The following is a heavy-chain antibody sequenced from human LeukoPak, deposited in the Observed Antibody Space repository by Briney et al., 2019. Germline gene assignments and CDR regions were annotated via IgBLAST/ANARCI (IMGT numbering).Heavy chain of an antibody. CDR2: IYYSGST. J-gene: IGHJ4*02. Sequence: SETLSLTCTVSGGSISSGGYYWSWIRQHPGKGLEWIGYIYYSGSTYYNPSLKSRVTISVDTSKNQFSLKLSSVTAADTAVYHCATGIKYCSGGSCYRPFDYWGQGTLVTVSS. CDR3: ATGIKYCSGGSCYRPFDY. CDR1: GGSISSGGYY. D-gene: IGHD2-15*01. V-gene: IGHV4-31*03.